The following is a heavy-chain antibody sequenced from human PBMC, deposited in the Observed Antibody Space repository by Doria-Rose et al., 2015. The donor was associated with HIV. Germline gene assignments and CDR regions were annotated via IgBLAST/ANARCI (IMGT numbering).Heavy chain of an antibody. V-gene: IGHV2-26*01. CDR1: GVSLSSPGMG. Sequence: QVQLVQSGPVLVKPTETLTLTCTVSGVSLSSPGMGVSWIRQPPGKALEWLANIFSDDERSYKTSLKSRLTISRDTSKSQVVLTTTDMDPVDTATYYCARIKSSRWYHKYYFDFWGQGTLVIVSA. D-gene: IGHD6-13*01. CDR3: ARIKSSRWYHKYYFDF. J-gene: IGHJ4*02. CDR2: IFSDDER.